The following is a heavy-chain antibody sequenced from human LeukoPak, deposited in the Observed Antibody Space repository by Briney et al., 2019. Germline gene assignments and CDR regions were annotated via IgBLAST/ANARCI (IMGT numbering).Heavy chain of an antibody. V-gene: IGHV1-18*01. CDR3: ARDGYGSGKGYFDY. CDR2: ISAYDGNT. Sequence: GASVTVSCKASGYTFISYGFSWVRQAPGQGLEWMGWISAYDGNTKSAQKFQGRVTMTTDTSTSTAYMELRSLRSDDTAMYYCARDGYGSGKGYFDYWGQGSLVTVSS. D-gene: IGHD3-10*01. J-gene: IGHJ4*02. CDR1: GYTFISYG.